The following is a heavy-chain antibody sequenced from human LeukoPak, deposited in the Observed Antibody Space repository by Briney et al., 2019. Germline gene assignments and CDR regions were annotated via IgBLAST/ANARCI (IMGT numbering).Heavy chain of an antibody. CDR3: ARIFCSGASCYSHDY. J-gene: IGHJ4*02. V-gene: IGHV4-38-2*02. D-gene: IGHD2-15*01. CDR1: GYPISSGYS. CDR2: IYHSGGT. Sequence: PSETLSLTCTVSGYPISSGYSWGWIRPPPGKGLEWIGTIYHSGGTYYSPSLKSRVTISLDTSKNQFSLRLTSVTAADTAVYYSARIFCSGASCYSHDYWGQGTLVTVSS.